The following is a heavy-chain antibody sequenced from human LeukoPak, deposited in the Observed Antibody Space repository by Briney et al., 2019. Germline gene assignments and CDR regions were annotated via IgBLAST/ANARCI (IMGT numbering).Heavy chain of an antibody. CDR3: ARSYYDILTGYYLLDY. CDR2: INPNSGGT. Sequence: ASVKVSCKASGYTFTGYYMHWVRQAPGQGLEWMGRINPNSGGTNYAQKFRGRVTMTRDTSISTAYMELSRLRSDDTAVYYCARSYYDILTGYYLLDYWGQGTLVTVSS. CDR1: GYTFTGYY. V-gene: IGHV1-2*06. D-gene: IGHD3-9*01. J-gene: IGHJ4*02.